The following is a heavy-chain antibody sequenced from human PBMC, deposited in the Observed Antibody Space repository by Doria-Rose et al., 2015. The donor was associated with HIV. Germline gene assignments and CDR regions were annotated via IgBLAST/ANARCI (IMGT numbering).Heavy chain of an antibody. Sequence: SGPVLVKPTETLTLTCTVSGVSLSSPGMGVSWLRQSPGKALEWLAKIFSDDERSYKTSLKSRLTISRGTSKSQVVLTMTDMDPVDTATYYCARIKSSRWYHKYYFDFWGQGTLVIVSA. CDR1: GVSLSSPGMG. CDR2: IFSDDER. D-gene: IGHD6-13*01. V-gene: IGHV2-26*01. J-gene: IGHJ4*02. CDR3: ARIKSSRWYHKYYFDF.